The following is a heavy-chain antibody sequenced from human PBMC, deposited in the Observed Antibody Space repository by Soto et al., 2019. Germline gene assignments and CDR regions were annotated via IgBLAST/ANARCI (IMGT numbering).Heavy chain of an antibody. V-gene: IGHV3-21*01. CDR2: ISSSSSYI. CDR3: ARDFSVVVIFDY. D-gene: IGHD3-22*01. Sequence: EVQLVESGGGLVKPGGSLRLSCAASGFTFSSYSMNWVRQAPGKGLEWVSSISSSSSYIYYADSVKGRFTISRDNAKNSLYLQMNSLRAEDTAVYYCARDFSVVVIFDYWGQGTLVTVSS. J-gene: IGHJ4*02. CDR1: GFTFSSYS.